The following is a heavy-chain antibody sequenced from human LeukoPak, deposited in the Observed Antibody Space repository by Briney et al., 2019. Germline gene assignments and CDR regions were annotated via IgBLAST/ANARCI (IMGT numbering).Heavy chain of an antibody. V-gene: IGHV1-18*01. J-gene: IGHJ5*02. CDR1: VYTFTIYG. Sequence: GASVNVSFMASVYTFTIYGISWVGQAPGQGREWMVWISAYNGNTNYAQKLQGRVTMTTDTSTSTAYMELRSLRSDDTAVYYCARDQSNWFDPWGQGALVTVSS. CDR2: ISAYNGNT. CDR3: ARDQSNWFDP.